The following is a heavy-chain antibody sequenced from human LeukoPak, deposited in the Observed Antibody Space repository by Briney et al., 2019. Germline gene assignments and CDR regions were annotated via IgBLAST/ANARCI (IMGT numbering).Heavy chain of an antibody. V-gene: IGHV1-2*02. J-gene: IGHJ4*02. CDR3: ARVAPSLGYPTNY. CDR2: IDPNNGGT. Sequence: GATVKVSCKASGYTFTGYSMHWVRQALGQGLELMGWIDPNNGGTSYAQKFQGRVTMTRDTSISTAYMELSGLRSDDTALYYCARVAPSLGYPTNYWGQGTLVTVSS. D-gene: IGHD5-18*01. CDR1: GYTFTGYS.